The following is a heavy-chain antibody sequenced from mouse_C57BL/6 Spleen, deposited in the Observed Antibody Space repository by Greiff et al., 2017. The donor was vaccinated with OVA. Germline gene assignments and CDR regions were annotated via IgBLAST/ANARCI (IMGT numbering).Heavy chain of an antibody. CDR1: GYAFSSYW. D-gene: IGHD1-1*01. CDR2: IYPGDGDT. J-gene: IGHJ4*01. Sequence: QVQLKQSGAELVKPGASVKISCKASGYAFSSYWMNWVKQRPGKGLEWIGQIYPGDGDTNYNGKFKGKATLTADKSSSTAYMQLSSLTSEDSAVYFCARGSSYYAMDYWGQGTSVTVSS. CDR3: ARGSSYYAMDY. V-gene: IGHV1-80*01.